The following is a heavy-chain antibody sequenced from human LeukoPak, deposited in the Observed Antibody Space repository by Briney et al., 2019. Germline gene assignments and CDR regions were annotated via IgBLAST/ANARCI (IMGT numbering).Heavy chain of an antibody. CDR2: IYYSGST. CDR3: ARVVYDSSGYYFYAFDI. D-gene: IGHD3-22*01. Sequence: SETLSLTCTVSGGSISSYYWSWIRQPPGKGLEWIGYIYYSGSTNYNPSLESRVTISVDTSKNQFSLKLSSVTAADTAVYYCARVVYDSSGYYFYAFDIWGQGTMVTVSS. J-gene: IGHJ3*02. CDR1: GGSISSYY. V-gene: IGHV4-59*01.